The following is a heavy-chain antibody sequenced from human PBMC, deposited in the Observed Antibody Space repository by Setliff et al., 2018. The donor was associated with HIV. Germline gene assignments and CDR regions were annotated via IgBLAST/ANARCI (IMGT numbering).Heavy chain of an antibody. CDR2: IYYSGST. CDR3: ARRPARGLGLYYFDY. Sequence: SETLSLTCTVSGGSISSGSYYWSWIRQPPGKGLEWIGSIYYSGSTYYNPSLKSRVTISVDTSKNQFSLKLSSVTAADTAVYYCARRPARGLGLYYFDYWGQGTLVTVSS. V-gene: IGHV4-39*07. D-gene: IGHD6-6*01. J-gene: IGHJ4*02. CDR1: GGSISSGSYY.